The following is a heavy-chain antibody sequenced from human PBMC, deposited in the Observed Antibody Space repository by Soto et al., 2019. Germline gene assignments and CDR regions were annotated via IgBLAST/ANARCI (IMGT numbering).Heavy chain of an antibody. Sequence: QVQLQQWGAGLLKPSETLSLTCAVYGGSFSGYYWSWIRQPPGKGLEWIGEINHSGSTNYNPSLKSRVTISVDTSKNQFSLKLSSVTAADTAVYYCARDDILTGYYNVFDYWGQGTLVTVSS. J-gene: IGHJ4*02. CDR2: INHSGST. V-gene: IGHV4-34*01. CDR3: ARDDILTGYYNVFDY. D-gene: IGHD3-9*01. CDR1: GGSFSGYY.